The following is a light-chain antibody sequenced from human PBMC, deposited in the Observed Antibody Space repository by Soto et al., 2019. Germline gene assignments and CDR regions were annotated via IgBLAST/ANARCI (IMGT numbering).Light chain of an antibody. CDR2: AAS. CDR3: QHSYSTPPT. Sequence: DSHMSHSPSTXXACFLGSVTSTVRASQSISSYLTWYQQKPGKAPKLLIYAASTLQSGVPSRFSGSGSGTDFTLTISSLQPEDFATYYCQHSYSTPPTFGQGTKVDI. CDR1: QSISSY. V-gene: IGKV1-39*01. J-gene: IGKJ1*01.